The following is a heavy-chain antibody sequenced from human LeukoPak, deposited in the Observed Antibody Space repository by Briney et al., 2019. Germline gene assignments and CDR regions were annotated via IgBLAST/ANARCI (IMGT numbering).Heavy chain of an antibody. V-gene: IGHV1-24*01. D-gene: IGHD3-3*01. CDR2: FDPEEAKM. CDR3: TTRSGDFWSGFVN. Sequence: VASVKVSCKVSGNSLSELSIQWVRQGPGKGLECMGGFDPEEAKMVYAQNFQGRVTMTEDTSTQTAYMELSGLTSDDTAVYYCTTRSGDFWSGFVNWGQGTLVTVSS. J-gene: IGHJ4*02. CDR1: GNSLSELS.